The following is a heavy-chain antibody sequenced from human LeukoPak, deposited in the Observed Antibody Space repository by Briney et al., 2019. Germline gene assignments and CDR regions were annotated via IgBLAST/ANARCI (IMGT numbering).Heavy chain of an antibody. D-gene: IGHD5-12*01. CDR1: GGSISSGGYS. V-gene: IGHV4-30-2*01. CDR2: IYHSGST. Sequence: PSETLSLTCAVSGGSISSGGYSWSWIRQPPGKGLEWIGYIYHSGSTYYNPSLKSRVTISVDRSKNQFSLKLSSVTAADTAVYYCAGAVATRGYYYYGMDVWGQGTTVTVSS. CDR3: AGAVATRGYYYYGMDV. J-gene: IGHJ6*02.